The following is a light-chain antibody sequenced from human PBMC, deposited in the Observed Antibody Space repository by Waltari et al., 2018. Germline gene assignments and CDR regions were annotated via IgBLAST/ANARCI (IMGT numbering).Light chain of an antibody. CDR1: QSVLFSSNYQNY. J-gene: IGKJ3*01. CDR3: QQFYSTPFT. V-gene: IGKV4-1*01. Sequence: DIVMTQSPDSLAVSLGERATIHCKSSQSVLFSSNYQNYVAWYQEKPGQPPKLLIYWASTRASGVPDRFSGSGSGTDFTLTISSLQAEDVAVYYCQQFYSTPFTFGPGTKVDIK. CDR2: WAS.